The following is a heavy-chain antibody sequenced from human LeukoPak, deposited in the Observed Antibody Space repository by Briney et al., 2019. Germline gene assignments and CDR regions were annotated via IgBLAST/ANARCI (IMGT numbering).Heavy chain of an antibody. CDR1: EFTFSSYA. CDR3: ARDIVSGSGSLDY. V-gene: IGHV3-74*01. D-gene: IGHD3-10*01. CDR2: VKSDGSNP. Sequence: GGSLRLSCAASEFTFSSYAMSWVRQAPGKGLVWVSRVKSDGSNPSYADSVKGRFTISRDNAENMLYLQMNTLGAEDTAVYYCARDIVSGSGSLDYWGQGTLVTVSS. J-gene: IGHJ4*02.